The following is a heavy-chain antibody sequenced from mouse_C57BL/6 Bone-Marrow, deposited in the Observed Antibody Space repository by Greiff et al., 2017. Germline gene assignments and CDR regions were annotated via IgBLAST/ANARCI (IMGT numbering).Heavy chain of an antibody. J-gene: IGHJ3*01. CDR2: IYPGGGYT. V-gene: IGHV1-63*01. CDR3: ARASQTAPFAY. CDR1: GYTFTNYW. Sequence: VHLVESGAELVRPGTSVKMSCKASGYTFTNYWIGWAKQRPGHGLEWIGDIYPGGGYTNYNEKFKGKATLTADKSSSTAYMQFSSLTSEDSAIYYCARASQTAPFAYWGQGTLGTVSA. D-gene: IGHD3-2*01.